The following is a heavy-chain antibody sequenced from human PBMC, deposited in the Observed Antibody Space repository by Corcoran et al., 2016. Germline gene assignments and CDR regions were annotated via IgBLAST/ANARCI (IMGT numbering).Heavy chain of an antibody. Sequence: QLQLQESGPGLVKPSETLSLTCTVSGGSISSSSYYWGWIRQPPGKGLEWIGSIYYSGSTYYNPSLKSRVTISVDTSKNQFSLKLSSVTAADTAVDYWARPMGYDCWSGYAVDAFDIWGQGTMVTVSS. CDR1: GGSISSSSYY. CDR3: ARPMGYDCWSGYAVDAFDI. V-gene: IGHV4-39*01. J-gene: IGHJ3*02. CDR2: IYYSGST. D-gene: IGHD3-3*01.